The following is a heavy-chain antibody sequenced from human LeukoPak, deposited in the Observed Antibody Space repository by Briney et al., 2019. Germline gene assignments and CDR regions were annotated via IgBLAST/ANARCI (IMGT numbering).Heavy chain of an antibody. Sequence: SETLSLTCTVSGGSISSGGYYWSWIRQHPGKGLEWIGYIYYSGSTYYNPSLKSRVTISVDTSKNQFSLKLSSVTAADTAVYYCARERIMITFGGVIVTPSYFDYWGQGTLVTVSP. CDR2: IYYSGST. D-gene: IGHD3-16*02. CDR1: GGSISSGGYY. V-gene: IGHV4-31*03. CDR3: ARERIMITFGGVIVTPSYFDY. J-gene: IGHJ4*02.